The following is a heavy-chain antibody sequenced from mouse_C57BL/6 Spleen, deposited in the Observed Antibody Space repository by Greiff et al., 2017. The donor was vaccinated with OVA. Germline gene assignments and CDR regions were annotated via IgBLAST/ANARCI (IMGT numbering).Heavy chain of an antibody. CDR1: GFNIKDYY. Sequence: VHVKQSGAELVRPGASVKLSCTASGFNIKDYYMHWVKQRPEQGLEWIGRIDPEDGDTEYAPKFQGKATMTADTSSNTAYLQLSSLTSEDTAVYYCTRYYYGSSYDYYAMDYWGQGTSVTVSS. V-gene: IGHV14-1*01. D-gene: IGHD1-1*01. J-gene: IGHJ4*01. CDR3: TRYYYGSSYDYYAMDY. CDR2: IDPEDGDT.